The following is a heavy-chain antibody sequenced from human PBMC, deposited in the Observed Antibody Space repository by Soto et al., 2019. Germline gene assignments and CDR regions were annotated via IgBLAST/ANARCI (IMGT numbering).Heavy chain of an antibody. Sequence: GGSLSLSCRAAGCACSAYAMNWVRTAHGKGLEWVSAISGSGGITYYADSVTGRLTISRDNSKNALCLQMNSLRAADTAVDYCARDRRRIAAAGLFGYWGQG. J-gene: IGHJ4*02. CDR3: ARDRRRIAAAGLFGY. D-gene: IGHD6-13*01. CDR2: ISGSGGIT. V-gene: IGHV3-23*01. CDR1: GCACSAYA.